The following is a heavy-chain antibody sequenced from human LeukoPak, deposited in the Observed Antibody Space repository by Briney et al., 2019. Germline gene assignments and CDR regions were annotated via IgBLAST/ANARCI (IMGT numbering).Heavy chain of an antibody. D-gene: IGHD3-16*01. J-gene: IGHJ6*03. CDR3: ARARLSRVWGSFRTDYYMDV. CDR1: GFTFSDYW. V-gene: IGHV3-7*01. CDR2: IKEDGSEK. Sequence: GGSLRLSCAASGFTFSDYWMNWVRQAPGKGLEWVANIKEDGSEKYYVDSVKGRFTISRDNAKNSLHLQMNSLRAEDTAVYYCARARLSRVWGSFRTDYYMDVWGKGTTVTVSS.